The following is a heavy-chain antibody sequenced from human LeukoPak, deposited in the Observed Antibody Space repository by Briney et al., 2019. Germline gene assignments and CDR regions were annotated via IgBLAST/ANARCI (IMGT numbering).Heavy chain of an antibody. D-gene: IGHD3-16*01. CDR3: AREGEQIDY. Sequence: AETLSLTCTVSGGSISSNSHQWGWIRQSPGKGLEWIGYIYYSGSTNYNPSLKSRVTISVDTSKNQFSLKLSSVTAADTAVYYCAREGEQIDYWGQGTLVTVSS. CDR1: GGSISSNSHQ. J-gene: IGHJ4*02. V-gene: IGHV4-61*01. CDR2: IYYSGST.